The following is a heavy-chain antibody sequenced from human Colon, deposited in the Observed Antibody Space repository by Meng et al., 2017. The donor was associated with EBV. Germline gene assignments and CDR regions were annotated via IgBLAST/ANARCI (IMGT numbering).Heavy chain of an antibody. CDR2: IYHSGRT. J-gene: IGHJ4*02. CDR3: ATQESRDGHNPY. V-gene: IGHV4-30-4*01. CDR1: GGSISSGDYY. D-gene: IGHD5-24*01. Sequence: QVQLQQWGAGLLKPSETLSPTCTVSGGSISSGDYYWSWIRQPPGKGLEWIGEIYHSGRTNYNPSVKSRVSMSVDKSQNHFSLRLTSVTAADTAVYYCATQESRDGHNPYWGQGTLVNVSS.